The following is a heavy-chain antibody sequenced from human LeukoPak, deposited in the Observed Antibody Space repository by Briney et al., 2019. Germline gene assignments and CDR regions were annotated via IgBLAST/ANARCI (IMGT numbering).Heavy chain of an antibody. CDR1: GFTFSTYG. J-gene: IGHJ4*02. CDR3: VKGGTRLRDAYNFDY. D-gene: IGHD5-24*01. Sequence: GGSLRLSCAVSGFTFSTYGMHWVRQAPGKGLEWVALISYDGGNKYYADSVKGRFTISRDNSQKTLYLQMNSPRIEDTAVYFCVKGGTRLRDAYNFDYWGQGTQVTVSS. CDR2: ISYDGGNK. V-gene: IGHV3-30*18.